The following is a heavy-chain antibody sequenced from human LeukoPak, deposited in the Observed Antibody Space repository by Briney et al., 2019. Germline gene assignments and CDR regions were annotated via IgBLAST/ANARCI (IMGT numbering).Heavy chain of an antibody. Sequence: GGSLRLSCAASGFTFSRYAMSWVRQAPGKGLEWVSGISDSGGNTYYADSVKGRFTISRDNSKNTVYLHMNSLRAEDTAVYHCAKDPKWFAGGFDYWGQGALVTVSS. CDR2: ISDSGGNT. CDR3: AKDPKWFAGGFDY. J-gene: IGHJ4*02. D-gene: IGHD3-10*01. CDR1: GFTFSRYA. V-gene: IGHV3-23*01.